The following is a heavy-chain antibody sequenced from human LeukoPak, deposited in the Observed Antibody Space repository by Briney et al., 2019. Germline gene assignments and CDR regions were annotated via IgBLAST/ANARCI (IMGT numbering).Heavy chain of an antibody. J-gene: IGHJ4*02. CDR3: ANRDSSFDY. D-gene: IGHD2-21*01. Sequence: PGGSLRLSCAASGFTFSNYTMSWVRQAPGKGLEWVSAISGSGGSTYYADSVKGRFTISRDNSKNTLYLQMNSLRAEDTAVYYCANRDSSFDYWGQGTLVTVSS. CDR2: ISGSGGST. CDR1: GFTFSNYT. V-gene: IGHV3-23*01.